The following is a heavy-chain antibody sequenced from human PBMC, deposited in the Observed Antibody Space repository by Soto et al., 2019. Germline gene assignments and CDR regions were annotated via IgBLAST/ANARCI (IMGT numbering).Heavy chain of an antibody. Sequence: QVQLVESGGGVVQPGRSLRLSCAASGFTFSSYAMHWVRQAPGKGLEWVAAISYDGSTKYYADSVKGRFTISRDNSKNALYLQMNSLRAEDTVVYYCARVVVSRSSGWWYYGMDVWGQGTTVTVSS. CDR2: ISYDGSTK. J-gene: IGHJ6*02. CDR3: ARVVVSRSSGWWYYGMDV. D-gene: IGHD6-6*01. CDR1: GFTFSSYA. V-gene: IGHV3-30-3*01.